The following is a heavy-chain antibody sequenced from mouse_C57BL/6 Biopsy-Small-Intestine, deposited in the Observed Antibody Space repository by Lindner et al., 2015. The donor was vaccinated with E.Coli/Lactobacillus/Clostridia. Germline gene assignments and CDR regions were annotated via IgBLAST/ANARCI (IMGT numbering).Heavy chain of an antibody. CDR3: ADGYYGGFPY. CDR1: GYPFSSSW. V-gene: IGHV1-82*01. J-gene: IGHJ3*01. CDR2: IYPGDGDT. Sequence: VQLQESGPELVKPGASVKISCKASGYPFSSSWMTWVKQRPGKGLEWIGRIYPGDGDTDYNGKFKDKATLTTDKSSSTAYMQLSSLTSEDSAVYFCADGYYGGFPYWGQGTLVTVSA. D-gene: IGHD2-3*01.